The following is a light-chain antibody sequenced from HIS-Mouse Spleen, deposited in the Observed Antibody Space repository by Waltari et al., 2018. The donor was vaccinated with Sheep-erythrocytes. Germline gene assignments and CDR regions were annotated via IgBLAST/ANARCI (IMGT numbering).Light chain of an antibody. J-gene: IGLJ3*02. CDR1: SSDVGGYHY. V-gene: IGLV2-8*01. Sequence: QSALTQPRSVSGSPGQSVTISCTGTSSDVGGYHYVPWYQQHPGKAPKLMIDEVSKRPSGVPDRFSGSKSGNTASLTVSGLQAEDEADYYCSSYAGSNNWVFGGGTKLTVL. CDR2: EVS. CDR3: SSYAGSNNWV.